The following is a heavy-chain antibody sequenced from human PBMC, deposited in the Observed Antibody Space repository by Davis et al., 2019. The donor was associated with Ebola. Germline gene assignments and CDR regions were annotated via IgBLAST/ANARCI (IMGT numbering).Heavy chain of an antibody. CDR1: GGTFSSYA. J-gene: IGHJ4*02. Sequence: SVKVSCKASGGTFSSYAISWVRQAPGQGLEWMGRIIPILGIANYAQKFQGRVTITADKSTSTAYMELSSLRSEDTAVYYCARDPPSYSNYVVGLEIDYWGQGTLVTVSS. CDR2: IIPILGIA. CDR3: ARDPPSYSNYVVGLEIDY. D-gene: IGHD4-11*01. V-gene: IGHV1-69*04.